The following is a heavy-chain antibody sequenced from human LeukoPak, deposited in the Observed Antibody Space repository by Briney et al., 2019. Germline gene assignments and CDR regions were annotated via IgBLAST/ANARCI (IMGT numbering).Heavy chain of an antibody. CDR1: GFTFDDYA. Sequence: PGGSLRLSCAASGFTFDDYAMNWVRQAPGKGLEGVSGISGNSGSIDYADSVKGRFTISRDNAKNSLYLQMNSLRAEDTALYYCAKGDRLYYYYMDVWGKGTTVTGSS. CDR3: AKGDRLYYYYMDV. V-gene: IGHV3-9*01. CDR2: ISGNSGSI. J-gene: IGHJ6*03. D-gene: IGHD2-21*01.